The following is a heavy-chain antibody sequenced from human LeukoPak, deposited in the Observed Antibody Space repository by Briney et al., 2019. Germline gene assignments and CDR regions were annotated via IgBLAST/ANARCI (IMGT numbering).Heavy chain of an antibody. CDR1: GYTFTSYG. CDR2: ISAYNGNT. D-gene: IGHD6-19*01. CDR3: ARVTWIYLYELYSSGWQNPYYYYMDV. V-gene: IGHV1-18*01. J-gene: IGHJ6*03. Sequence: PGASVKVSCKASGYTFTSYGISWVRQAPGQGLEWMGWISAYNGNTNYAQKLQGRVTMSTDTSTSTAYMELRSLRSDDTAVYYCARVTWIYLYELYSSGWQNPYYYYMDVWGKGTTVTVSS.